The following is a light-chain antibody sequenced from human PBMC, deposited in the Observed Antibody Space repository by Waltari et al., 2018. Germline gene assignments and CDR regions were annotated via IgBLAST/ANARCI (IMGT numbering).Light chain of an antibody. CDR3: QNHERLPAM. CDR2: AAS. CDR1: QNFASV. Sequence: CRASQNFASVFTCYQQKPGQAPMLLVYAASSRAPGIPDRFSGSGSVTDFSLTISRLEPEDFAVYYCQNHERLPAMFGQGTKVEIK. V-gene: IGKV3-20*01. J-gene: IGKJ1*01.